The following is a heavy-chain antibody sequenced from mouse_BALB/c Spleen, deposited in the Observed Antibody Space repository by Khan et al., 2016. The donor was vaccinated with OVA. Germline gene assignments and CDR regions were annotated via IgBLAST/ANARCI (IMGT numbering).Heavy chain of an antibody. CDR2: INPSNNYT. Sequence: QVRLQQSGAELARPGASVKMSCKASGYTFTSYTIHWVRQRPGQALEWIGHINPSNNYTNYNQNFKDKAALIVDKSSSPAYMQLSSLTYADSAVYDCVREGAYHRSDGCFAYWGQGTLVTVSA. J-gene: IGHJ3*01. CDR1: GYTFTSYT. D-gene: IGHD2-14*01. V-gene: IGHV1-4*01. CDR3: VREGAYHRSDGCFAY.